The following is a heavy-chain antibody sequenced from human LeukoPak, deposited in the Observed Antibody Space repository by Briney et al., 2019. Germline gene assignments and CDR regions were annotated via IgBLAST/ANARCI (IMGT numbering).Heavy chain of an antibody. J-gene: IGHJ3*02. CDR2: IYYSGST. Sequence: TSSETLSLTCTVSGGSISSYYWSWIRQPPGKGLEWIGYIYYSGSTNYNPSLKSRVTISVDTSKNQFSLKLSSVTAADTAVYYCARAAKSLAFDIWGQGTMVTVSS. CDR1: GGSISSYY. CDR3: ARAAKSLAFDI. V-gene: IGHV4-59*01.